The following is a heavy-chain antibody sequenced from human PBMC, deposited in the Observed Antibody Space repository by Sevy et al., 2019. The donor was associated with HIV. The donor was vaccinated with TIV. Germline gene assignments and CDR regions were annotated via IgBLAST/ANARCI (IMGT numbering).Heavy chain of an antibody. J-gene: IGHJ4*02. CDR2: IIPIVDTT. Sequence: ASVKVSGKASGGTFSSYAINWVRQAPGQGLEWMGRIIPIVDTTDYAQKFQGRVTITADTSTSTANMELSSLRSDDTAVYYCARAPYYDILTGYPPDYWGQGPLVTVSS. CDR1: GGTFSSYA. CDR3: ARAPYYDILTGYPPDY. V-gene: IGHV1-69*04. D-gene: IGHD3-9*01.